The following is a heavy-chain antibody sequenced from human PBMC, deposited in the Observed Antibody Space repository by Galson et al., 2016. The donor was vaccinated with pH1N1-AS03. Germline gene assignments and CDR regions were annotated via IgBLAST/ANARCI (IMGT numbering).Heavy chain of an antibody. CDR3: ARDWEPHMRMDCFDP. V-gene: IGHV1-18*04. CDR2: VSGHDGET. CDR1: GYTFTSYG. D-gene: IGHD1-26*01. J-gene: IGHJ5*02. Sequence: SVKVSCTASGYTFTSYGISWVRQAPGQGLEWMGWVSGHDGETNYAENMAGRVTMTADTSTGTAYMELRSLSADDTAEYCCARDWEPHMRMDCFDPWGQGTLVTVSS.